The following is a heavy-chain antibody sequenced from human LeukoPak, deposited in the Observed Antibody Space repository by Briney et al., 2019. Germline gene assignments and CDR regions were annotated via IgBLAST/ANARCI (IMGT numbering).Heavy chain of an antibody. CDR1: GYTFTSYA. CDR3: ASSQYSSGWYVLDY. CDR2: INAGNGNT. V-gene: IGHV1-3*01. J-gene: IGHJ4*02. D-gene: IGHD6-19*01. Sequence: ASVKVSCKASGYTFTSYAMHWVRQAPGQRLEWMGWINAGNGNTKYSQKFQGRVTITADESTSTAYMELSSLRSEDTAVYYCASSQYSSGWYVLDYWGQGTLVTVSS.